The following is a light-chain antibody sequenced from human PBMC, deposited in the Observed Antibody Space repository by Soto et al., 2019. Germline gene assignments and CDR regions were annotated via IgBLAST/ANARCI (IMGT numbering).Light chain of an antibody. J-gene: IGLJ1*01. CDR3: SSYTSSSNYV. CDR1: SSDVGNYNY. Sequence: QSALTQAAAVSGSPGQSITISYTGTSSDVGNYNYVSWYQQHPAKAPKLMIFEVSNRPSGISSRFSGSKSGNTASLTISGLQAEDEADYYCSSYTSSSNYVFGTGTKVTVL. CDR2: EVS. V-gene: IGLV2-14*01.